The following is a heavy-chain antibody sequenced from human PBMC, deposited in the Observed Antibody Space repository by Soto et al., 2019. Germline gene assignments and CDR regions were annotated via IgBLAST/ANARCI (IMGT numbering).Heavy chain of an antibody. Sequence: QVQLVQSGAEVKKPGSSVKVSCKASGGTFSSYAISWVRQAPGQGLEWMGGIIPIFGTANYAQQFQGRVTLTSDEPTSTAYLELSSLRPEDTAVYYCARGCSSTSRYLPRAHWVDPWGQGTLVTVSS. CDR1: GGTFSSYA. V-gene: IGHV1-69*01. J-gene: IGHJ5*02. CDR3: ARGCSSTSRYLPRAHWVDP. CDR2: IIPIFGTA. D-gene: IGHD2-2*01.